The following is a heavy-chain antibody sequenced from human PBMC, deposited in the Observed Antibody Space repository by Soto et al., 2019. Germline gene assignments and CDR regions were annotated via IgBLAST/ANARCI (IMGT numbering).Heavy chain of an antibody. V-gene: IGHV5-51*01. CDR1: GYSFTSYW. CDR3: ARQSTDIVVVTAIPHDAFDI. J-gene: IGHJ3*02. Sequence: GESLKISCKGSGYSFTSYWIGWVRQMPGKGLEWMGIIYPGDSDTRYSPSFQGPVTISADKSISTAYLQWSSLKASDTAMYYCARQSTDIVVVTAIPHDAFDIWGQGTMVTVS. D-gene: IGHD2-21*02. CDR2: IYPGDSDT.